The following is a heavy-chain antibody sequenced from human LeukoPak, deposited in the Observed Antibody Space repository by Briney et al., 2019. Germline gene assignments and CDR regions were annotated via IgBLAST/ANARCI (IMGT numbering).Heavy chain of an antibody. CDR1: GFTFSDYY. V-gene: IGHV3-11*04. J-gene: IGHJ3*02. CDR2: ITNSGTIT. D-gene: IGHD3-10*01. Sequence: PGGSLRLSCAASGFTFSDYYMNWIRQAPGKGLEWVSYITNSGTITYYADSVKGRFTVSRDNAKNSLYPQMNSLRAEDTAVYYCARDLKGGWRGLGVIIPDAFDIWGQGTMVTVSS. CDR3: ARDLKGGWRGLGVIIPDAFDI.